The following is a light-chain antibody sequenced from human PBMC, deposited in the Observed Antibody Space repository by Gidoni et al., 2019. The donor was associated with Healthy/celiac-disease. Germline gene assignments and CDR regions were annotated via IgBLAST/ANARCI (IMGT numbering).Light chain of an antibody. CDR2: AAS. CDR3: QQSYSTPRT. V-gene: IGKV1-39*01. Sequence: DIQMTPSPSSLSASVGDRVTITCRASQSITSYLNWYQQKPGKTPKLLIYAASSLQSGVPSRFSGSGSETDFTLTSSSLQPEDVATYYWQQSYSTPRTFGQGTKLEIK. J-gene: IGKJ2*02. CDR1: QSITSY.